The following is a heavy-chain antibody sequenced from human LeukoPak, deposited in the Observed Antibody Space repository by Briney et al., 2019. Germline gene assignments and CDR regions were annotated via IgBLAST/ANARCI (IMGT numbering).Heavy chain of an antibody. D-gene: IGHD6-13*01. CDR2: ISYDGSNK. CDR3: AVHPHGQQLALGYFDY. Sequence: GGSLRLSCAASGFTFSSHGIHWVRQAPGKGLEWVAVISYDGSNKYYADSVKGRSTISRDNSKNTLYLQMNSLRAEDTAVYYCAVHPHGQQLALGYFDYWGQGTLVTVSS. J-gene: IGHJ4*02. CDR1: GFTFSSHG. V-gene: IGHV3-30*03.